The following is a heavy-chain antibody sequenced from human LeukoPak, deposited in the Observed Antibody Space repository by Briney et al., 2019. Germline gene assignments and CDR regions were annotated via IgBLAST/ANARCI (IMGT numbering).Heavy chain of an antibody. J-gene: IGHJ4*02. D-gene: IGHD1-26*01. CDR1: GFTFSSYA. CDR3: ARESLGRAPLDY. CDR2: ISSNGGST. Sequence: GGSLRLSCAASGFTFSSYAMHWVRQAPGKGLEYVSAISSNGGSTYYANSVKGRFTISRDNSKNTLYLQMGSLRAEDMAVYYCARESLGRAPLDYWGQGTLVTVSS. V-gene: IGHV3-64*01.